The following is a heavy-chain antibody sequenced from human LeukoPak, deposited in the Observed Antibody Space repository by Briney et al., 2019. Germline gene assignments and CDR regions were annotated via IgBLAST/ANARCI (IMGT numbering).Heavy chain of an antibody. Sequence: GASVKVSCKASGYTFIDYFIHWMRQTPGQGLEWLGWINPNSGVTRYAQKFQDRVTMTRDTAAYMELSSLKSDDTAVYYCVRAVSGTLGGAFDIWGQGTAATVSS. CDR1: GYTFIDYF. CDR2: INPNSGVT. D-gene: IGHD1-7*01. V-gene: IGHV1-2*02. CDR3: VRAVSGTLGGAFDI. J-gene: IGHJ3*02.